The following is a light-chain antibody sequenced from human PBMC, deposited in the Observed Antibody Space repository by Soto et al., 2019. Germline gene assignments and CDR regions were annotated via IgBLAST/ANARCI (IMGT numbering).Light chain of an antibody. CDR3: QQYGTSSLT. V-gene: IGKV3-20*01. CDR2: GAS. Sequence: EIVLTQSPGTLSLSPGERATLSCRASQTVTNNYLAWYQQKPGQAPRLLIHGASNRATAIPDRFSGGGSGTDFTLTISRLEPEDFAVYYCQQYGTSSLTFGQGTRLEIK. J-gene: IGKJ5*01. CDR1: QTVTNNY.